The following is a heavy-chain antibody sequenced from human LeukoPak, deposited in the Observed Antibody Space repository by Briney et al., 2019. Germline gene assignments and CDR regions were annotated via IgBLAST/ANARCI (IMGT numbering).Heavy chain of an antibody. J-gene: IGHJ5*02. D-gene: IGHD3-10*01. CDR3: AKEYYGSGSYRMINWFDP. CDR2: INSDGSST. CDR1: GFTFSSYW. Sequence: GGSLRLSCAASGFTFSSYWMHWVRQAPGKGLVWVSRINSDGSSTSYADSVKGRFTISRDNAKNTLYLQMNSLRAEDTAVYYCAKEYYGSGSYRMINWFDPWGQGTLVTVSS. V-gene: IGHV3-74*01.